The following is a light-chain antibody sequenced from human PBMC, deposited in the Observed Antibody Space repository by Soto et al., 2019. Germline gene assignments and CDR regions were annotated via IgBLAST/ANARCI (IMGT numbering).Light chain of an antibody. CDR3: QSFDAGVSGYV. Sequence: QSVLTQPPSVSGALGQRVTISCTGSGLNIGAGYDVHWYQQLPGTAPKVVIYGNKIRPSGVPDRFSGSKSGTSASLAITGRQAEDEAEYYCQSFDAGVSGYVFGAGTKLTVL. CDR1: GLNIGAGYD. J-gene: IGLJ1*01. V-gene: IGLV1-40*01. CDR2: GNK.